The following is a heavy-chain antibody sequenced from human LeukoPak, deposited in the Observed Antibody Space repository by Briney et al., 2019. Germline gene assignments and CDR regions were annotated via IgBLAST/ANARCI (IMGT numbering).Heavy chain of an antibody. CDR2: MNPNSGNT. Sequence: ASVKVSCKASGYTFTSYGISWVRQAPGQGLEWMGWMNPNSGNTGYAQRFQGRVTMTRNTSISTAYMELSGLRADDTAVYYCASRAVNSGSLLPFDYWGQGTLVTVSS. V-gene: IGHV1-8*02. J-gene: IGHJ4*02. D-gene: IGHD1-26*01. CDR3: ASRAVNSGSLLPFDY. CDR1: GYTFTSYG.